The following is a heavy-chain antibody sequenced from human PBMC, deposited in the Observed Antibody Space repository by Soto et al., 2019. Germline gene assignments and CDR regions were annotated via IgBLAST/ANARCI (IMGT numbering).Heavy chain of an antibody. CDR1: GFTFSNAW. V-gene: IGHV3-15*01. Sequence: GGSLRLSCAASGFTFSNAWMSWVRQAPGKGLEWVGRIKSKTDGGTTDYAAPVKGRFTISRDDSKNTLYLQMNSLKTEDTAVYYCTTLSKVYYYGMDVWGQGTTVTVSS. CDR3: TTLSKVYYYGMDV. D-gene: IGHD3-16*02. CDR2: IKSKTDGGTT. J-gene: IGHJ6*02.